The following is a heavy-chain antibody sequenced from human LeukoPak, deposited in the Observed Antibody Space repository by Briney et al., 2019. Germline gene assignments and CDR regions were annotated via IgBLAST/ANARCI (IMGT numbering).Heavy chain of an antibody. CDR1: GYTFTSYG. D-gene: IGHD6-19*01. Sequence: ASVKVSCKASGYTFTSYGISWVRQAPGQGLEWMGIINPSGGSTSYAQKFQGRVTMTRDTSTSTVYMELSSLRSEDTAVYYCAREVAGTGSFDYWGQGTLVTVSS. CDR3: AREVAGTGSFDY. CDR2: INPSGGST. J-gene: IGHJ4*02. V-gene: IGHV1-46*01.